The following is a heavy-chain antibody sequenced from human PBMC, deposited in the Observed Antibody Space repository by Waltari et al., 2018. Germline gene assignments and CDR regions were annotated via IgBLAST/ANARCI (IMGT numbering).Heavy chain of an antibody. D-gene: IGHD3-10*01. V-gene: IGHV4-30-4*08. CDR3: AREWGFRESRFDY. Sequence: QVQLQESGPGLVKPSQTLSLTCTVSCVSISSGDYYWSWIRQPPGKGLEWIGYIYYSGSTYYNPSLKSRVTISVDTSKNQFSLKLSSVTAADTAVYYCAREWGFRESRFDYWGQGTLVTVSS. CDR2: IYYSGST. J-gene: IGHJ4*02. CDR1: CVSISSGDYY.